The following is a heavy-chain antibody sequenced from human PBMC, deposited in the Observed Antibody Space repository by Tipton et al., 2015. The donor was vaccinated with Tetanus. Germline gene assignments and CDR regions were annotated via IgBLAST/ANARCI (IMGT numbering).Heavy chain of an antibody. CDR1: GGSINNGAYT. D-gene: IGHD3-10*01. CDR2: IFHTGGT. V-gene: IGHV4-30-2*06. CDR3: ARSHGSGGLLWFDS. Sequence: TLSLTCTVSGGSINNGAYTWSWIRQSPGKGLEWIGCIFHTGGTYYNPSLKSRATISVDGPKNQFSLNLKSVTAADPAVYYCARSHGSGGLLWFDSWGQGSLVTVSS. J-gene: IGHJ5*01.